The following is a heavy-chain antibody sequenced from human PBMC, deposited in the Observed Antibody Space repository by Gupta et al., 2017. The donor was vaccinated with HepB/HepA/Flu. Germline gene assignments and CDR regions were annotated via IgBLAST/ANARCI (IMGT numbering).Heavy chain of an antibody. J-gene: IGHJ5*02. CDR1: GLTFDYYA. Sequence: EVQLVESGGGVVQPGGSLRLSCAASGLTFDYYAMHWVRQVPGKGLEWVSLINADGTSTYYADSVKGRFTISRDNSKRSLYLQMNSLRTDDTALYYCAKEGNGNFWSGYSGWFDTWGQGTLVTVSS. CDR2: INADGTST. V-gene: IGHV3-43*02. D-gene: IGHD3-3*01. CDR3: AKEGNGNFWSGYSGWFDT.